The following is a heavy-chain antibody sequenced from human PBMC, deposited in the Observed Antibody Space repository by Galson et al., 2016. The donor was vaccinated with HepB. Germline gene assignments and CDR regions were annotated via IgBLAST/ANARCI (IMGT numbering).Heavy chain of an antibody. CDR2: ISLDGSNK. Sequence: SLRLSCAASGFRFGSYGMHWVRQAPGKGLEWVAYISLDGSNKYYRDSVKGRLTISRDNSKNTVYLQMNSLRAEDTAVYYCAKDPYYGSDRGYGMDVWGQGTTVTVSS. V-gene: IGHV3-30*18. D-gene: IGHD3-10*01. J-gene: IGHJ6*02. CDR3: AKDPYYGSDRGYGMDV. CDR1: GFRFGSYG.